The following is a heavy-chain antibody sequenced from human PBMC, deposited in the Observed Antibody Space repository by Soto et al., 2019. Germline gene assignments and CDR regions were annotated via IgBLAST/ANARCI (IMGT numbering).Heavy chain of an antibody. Sequence: SETLSLTCAVSGDSISRGYHWAWIRQSPTKGLEWIASIYHTGTTYYNPSLTSRVTISVDTSQNQFSLNLRSVTAADTAVYYCVTVNLVGAAYYFDYWGPGTLVTVSS. D-gene: IGHD1-26*01. CDR3: VTVNLVGAAYYFDY. CDR1: GDSISRGYH. V-gene: IGHV4-38-2*01. CDR2: IYHTGTT. J-gene: IGHJ4*02.